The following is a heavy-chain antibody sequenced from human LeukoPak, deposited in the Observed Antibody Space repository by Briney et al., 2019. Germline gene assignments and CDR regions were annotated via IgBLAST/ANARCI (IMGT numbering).Heavy chain of an antibody. CDR1: GYTFTSYG. V-gene: IGHV1-18*01. J-gene: IGHJ6*03. Sequence: ASVKVSYKASGYTFTSYGISRVRHAPGQGLEWMEWISAYNGNTNYAQKLQGRVTMTTDTSTSTAYMELRSLRSDDTAVYYCARGIYGSGSYYYYYYMDVWGKGTTVTISS. CDR3: ARGIYGSGSYYYYYYMDV. D-gene: IGHD3-10*01. CDR2: ISAYNGNT.